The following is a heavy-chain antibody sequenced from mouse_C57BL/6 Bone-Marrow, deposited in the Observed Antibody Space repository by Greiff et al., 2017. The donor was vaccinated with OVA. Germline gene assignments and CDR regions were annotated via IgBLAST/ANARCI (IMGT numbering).Heavy chain of an antibody. Sequence: VQLQQSGAELVRPGASVKLSCTASGFNIKDDYMHWVKQRPEQGLEWIGWIDPENGDTEYASKFPGKATITAEPSSNTAYLQLSSLTSEDTAVYYCTTVFITTVVAPFDYWGQGTTLTVSS. D-gene: IGHD1-1*01. CDR3: TTVFITTVVAPFDY. CDR2: IDPENGDT. V-gene: IGHV14-4*01. CDR1: GFNIKDDY. J-gene: IGHJ2*01.